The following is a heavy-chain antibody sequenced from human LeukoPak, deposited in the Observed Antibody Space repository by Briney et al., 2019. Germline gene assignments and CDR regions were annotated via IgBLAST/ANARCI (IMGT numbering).Heavy chain of an antibody. J-gene: IGHJ4*02. D-gene: IGHD5-12*01. CDR3: ARGRSTGYPYYFEY. Sequence: ASVKVSCEAFGYTFTSYDINWVRQATGQGLEWMGWMNPNSGNTGYAQKFQGRVTMTRNTSISTAYMELSSLRSEDTAVYYCARGRSTGYPYYFEYWGQGTLVTVSS. CDR2: MNPNSGNT. V-gene: IGHV1-8*01. CDR1: GYTFTSYD.